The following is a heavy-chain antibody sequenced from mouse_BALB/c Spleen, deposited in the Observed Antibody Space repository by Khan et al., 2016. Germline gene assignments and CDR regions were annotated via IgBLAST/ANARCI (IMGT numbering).Heavy chain of an antibody. CDR1: GFTFNTYA. CDR3: VREAGYYDAIDY. CDR2: IRSKSNNYAT. D-gene: IGHD2-2*01. V-gene: IGHV10-3*03. J-gene: IGHJ4*01. Sequence: EVQLVESGGGLVQPKGSLKLSCAASGFTFNTYAMHWVCQAPGKGLEWVARIRSKSNNYATYYADSVKDRFTISRDDSQSMLYLQMNNLKTEDTAMYYCVREAGYYDAIDYWGQGTSVTVSS.